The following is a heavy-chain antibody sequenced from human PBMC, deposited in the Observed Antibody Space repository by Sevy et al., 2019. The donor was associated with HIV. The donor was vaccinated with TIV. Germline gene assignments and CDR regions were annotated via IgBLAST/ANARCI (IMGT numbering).Heavy chain of an antibody. V-gene: IGHV3-7*03. D-gene: IGHD3-22*01. CDR3: ARNDYYDTIGGTGNFDY. Sequence: GGSLRLSCAASEFTFSSYWMSWVRQAPGKGLEWVANIKQDGSEKYYVDSVKGRFTISRDNSKNTLFLQMSSLRAEDAATYFCARNDYYDTIGGTGNFDYWGQGTLVTVSS. CDR1: EFTFSSYW. J-gene: IGHJ4*02. CDR2: IKQDGSEK.